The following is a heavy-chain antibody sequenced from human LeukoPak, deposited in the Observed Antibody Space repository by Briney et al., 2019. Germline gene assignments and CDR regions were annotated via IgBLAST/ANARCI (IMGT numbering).Heavy chain of an antibody. CDR1: GFTFSSYE. V-gene: IGHV3-48*03. Sequence: PGGSLRLSCAASGFTFSSYEMNRVRQAPGKGLEWVSYISSSGSTIYYADSVKGRFTISRDNAKNTLYLQMNSLSAEDTAVYYCARDLHYGSNSYNWGQGTLVTVSS. D-gene: IGHD4-23*01. CDR3: ARDLHYGSNSYN. CDR2: ISSSGSTI. J-gene: IGHJ4*02.